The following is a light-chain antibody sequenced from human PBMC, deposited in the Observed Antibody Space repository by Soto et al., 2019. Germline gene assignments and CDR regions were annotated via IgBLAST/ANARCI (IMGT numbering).Light chain of an antibody. J-gene: IGLJ1*01. Sequence: QSALTQPASVSGYPGQSITISCTGTSSDFGSYNLVSWYQQHPGKAPKLMIYEDSKRPSGVSNRFSGSKSGNTASLTISGLQAEDDADSYCCAYAGSSTYVFGTGTKVTV. V-gene: IGLV2-23*01. CDR2: EDS. CDR1: SSDFGSYNL. CDR3: CAYAGSSTYV.